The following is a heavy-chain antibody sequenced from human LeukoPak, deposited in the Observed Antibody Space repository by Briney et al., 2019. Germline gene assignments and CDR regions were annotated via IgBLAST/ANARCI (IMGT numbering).Heavy chain of an antibody. Sequence: GGSLRLSCAASGFTFSSYGMHWVRQAPGKGLEWVAVISYDGSNKYYADSVKGRFTISRDNSKNTLYLQMNSLRAEDTAVYYCARGSQESGYEDYWGQGTLVTVSS. J-gene: IGHJ4*02. CDR3: ARGSQESGYEDY. CDR2: ISYDGSNK. D-gene: IGHD5-12*01. V-gene: IGHV3-30*03. CDR1: GFTFSSYG.